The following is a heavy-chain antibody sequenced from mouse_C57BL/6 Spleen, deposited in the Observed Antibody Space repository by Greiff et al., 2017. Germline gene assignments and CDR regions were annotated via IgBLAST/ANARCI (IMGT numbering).Heavy chain of an antibody. CDR1: GFSLSTSGMG. V-gene: IGHV8-8*01. CDR3: ARIGYYGSSHWYFDV. D-gene: IGHD1-1*01. Sequence: QVTLKVCGPGILQPSQTLSLTCSFSGFSLSTSGMGVGWIRQPSGKGLEWLAHIWWDDAKYYNPALKGRLTISKDTSKNQVFLMIANVDTADTATYYCARIGYYGSSHWYFDVWGTGTTVTVSS. CDR2: IWWDDAK. J-gene: IGHJ1*03.